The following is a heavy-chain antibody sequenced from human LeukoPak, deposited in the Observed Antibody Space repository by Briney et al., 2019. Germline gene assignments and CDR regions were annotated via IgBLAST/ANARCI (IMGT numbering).Heavy chain of an antibody. J-gene: IGHJ4*02. CDR2: VWNDGSNK. CDR3: ARDHGYSGYDYYFDY. Sequence: GGSLRLLHGASGFPFSTCVIHCAPEAPGKGLEWGADVWNDGSNKNYADCVKGRLTISRDNSKNTLYMQMNAVRAEDTAVYYCARDHGYSGYDYYFDYWGQGRLVSV. CDR1: GFPFSTCV. D-gene: IGHD5-12*01. V-gene: IGHV3-33*01.